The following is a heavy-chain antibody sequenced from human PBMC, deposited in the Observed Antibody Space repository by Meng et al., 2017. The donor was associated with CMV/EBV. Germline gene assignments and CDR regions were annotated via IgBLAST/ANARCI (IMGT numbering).Heavy chain of an antibody. D-gene: IGHD2-8*01. CDR2: IIPILGIA. CDR1: GGTFSSYT. V-gene: IGHV1-69*04. CDR3: ARDFVRGRSMDV. J-gene: IGHJ6*02. Sequence: SVKSCKASGGTFSSYTISWVRQAPGQGLEWMGRIIPILGIANYAQKFQGRVTITADKSTSTAYMELSSLRSEDTAVYYCARDFVRGRSMDVWGQGTTVTVSS.